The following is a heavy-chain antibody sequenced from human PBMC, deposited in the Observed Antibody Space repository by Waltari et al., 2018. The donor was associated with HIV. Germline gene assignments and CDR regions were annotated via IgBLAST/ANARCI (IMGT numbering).Heavy chain of an antibody. V-gene: IGHV4-61*02. J-gene: IGHJ2*01. CDR3: TRGLITYYYDSSGEDWYFDL. CDR2: IYTSGST. D-gene: IGHD3-22*01. CDR1: GCSISSGNYY. Sequence: QVQLQESGPGLVKPSQTLSLTCTVSGCSISSGNYYWSWIRQPAGKGLEWIGRIYTSGSTKYNPSLKSRVTISVDTSKNQFSLKLSSVTAADTAMYYCTRGLITYYYDSSGEDWYFDLWGRGTLVTVSS.